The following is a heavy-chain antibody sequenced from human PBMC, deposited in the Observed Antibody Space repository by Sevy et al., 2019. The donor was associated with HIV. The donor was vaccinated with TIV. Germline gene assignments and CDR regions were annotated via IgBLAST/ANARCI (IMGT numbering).Heavy chain of an antibody. D-gene: IGHD6-13*01. CDR1: GFTFSSYE. V-gene: IGHV3-48*03. Sequence: GGSLRLSCAASGFTFSSYEMNWVRQAPGKGLEWISYISSSGSTIYYADSVKGRFTISSDNAKNSLYLQMNSLRAEDTAVYYCAKLRRYNSSWDAFDIWGQGTIITVSS. CDR2: ISSSGSTI. CDR3: AKLRRYNSSWDAFDI. J-gene: IGHJ3*02.